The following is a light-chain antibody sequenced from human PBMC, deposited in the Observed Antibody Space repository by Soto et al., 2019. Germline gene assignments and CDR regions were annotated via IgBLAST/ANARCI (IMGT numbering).Light chain of an antibody. CDR2: EVR. CDR1: SGDIDGYNY. V-gene: IGLV2-14*01. J-gene: IGLJ1*01. Sequence: SVLTHPASVSGSPGQSITISCTGSSGDIDGYNYVSWYQHLPGKAPKLMIYEVRNRPSGVSNRFSGSKSGNTASLTISGLQAEDEADYYCTSYTTSSTLYVFGTGTKVTVL. CDR3: TSYTTSSTLYV.